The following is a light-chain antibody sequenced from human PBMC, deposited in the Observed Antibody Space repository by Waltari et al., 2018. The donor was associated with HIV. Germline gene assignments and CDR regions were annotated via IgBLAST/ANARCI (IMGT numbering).Light chain of an antibody. J-gene: IGLJ1*01. Sequence: QSALTQPASVSGSPGQSITLSCTGTSSDVGSYTLVPWYQQHPGKAPKLMIYEVSKRPSGVSNRFSGSKSGNTASLTISGLQAEDEADYYCCSYAGSSTYVFGTGTKVTVL. CDR1: SSDVGSYTL. CDR3: CSYAGSSTYV. CDR2: EVS. V-gene: IGLV2-23*02.